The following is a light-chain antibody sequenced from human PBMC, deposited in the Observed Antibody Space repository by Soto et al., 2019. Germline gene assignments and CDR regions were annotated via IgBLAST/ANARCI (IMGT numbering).Light chain of an antibody. J-gene: IGLJ2*01. Sequence: QSVLTQPPSVSGAPGQRVTISCTGSSSNIGAGYDVHWYQQLPGTAPKLLIYANSNRPSGVRDRFSGSKSGTSASLAITGLQAEDEADYYCQSYDSSLGVVFGGGTKLTVL. V-gene: IGLV1-40*01. CDR3: QSYDSSLGVV. CDR2: ANS. CDR1: SSNIGAGYD.